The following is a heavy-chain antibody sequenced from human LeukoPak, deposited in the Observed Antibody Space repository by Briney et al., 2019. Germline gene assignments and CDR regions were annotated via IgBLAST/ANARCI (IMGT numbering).Heavy chain of an antibody. Sequence: ASVKVSCKASGYTFTSYGISWVRQAPEQGLEWMGWISAYNGNTNYAQKLQGRVTMTTDTSTSTAYMELRSLRSDDTAVYYCARDRAYDYVWGSYRYSYWGQGTLVTVSS. D-gene: IGHD3-16*02. CDR2: ISAYNGNT. V-gene: IGHV1-18*01. J-gene: IGHJ4*02. CDR3: ARDRAYDYVWGSYRYSY. CDR1: GYTFTSYG.